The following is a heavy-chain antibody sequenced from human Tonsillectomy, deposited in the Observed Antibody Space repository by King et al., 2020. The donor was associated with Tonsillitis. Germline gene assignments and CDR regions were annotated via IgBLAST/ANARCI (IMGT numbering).Heavy chain of an antibody. Sequence: QLVQSGGGVVQPGRSLRLSCAASGFTFSAYAMHWVRQAPGRGLEWVAVISYDGGNQYYADSVKGRFTISRDNSENTLCLQMNSLRPEDTALYYCARAGGDSSDDAFDIWGQGTMVTVSS. CDR3: ARAGGDSSDDAFDI. CDR1: GFTFSAYA. J-gene: IGHJ3*02. CDR2: ISYDGGNQ. D-gene: IGHD3-22*01. V-gene: IGHV3-30*04.